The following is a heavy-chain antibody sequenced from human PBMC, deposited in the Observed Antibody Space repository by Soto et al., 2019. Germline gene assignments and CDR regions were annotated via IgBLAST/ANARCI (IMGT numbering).Heavy chain of an antibody. CDR1: GFTFSSYA. D-gene: IGHD1-7*01. CDR3: STDGLNYGSFDY. Sequence: LRLSCAASGFTFSSYAMSWVRQAPGKGLEWVSALSGSGTSTYYAGSVKGRFTISRDNSKNTLHLQMHSLTTEDTAVYYCSTDGLNYGSFDYWGQGTLVTVSS. CDR2: LSGSGTST. V-gene: IGHV3-23*01. J-gene: IGHJ4*02.